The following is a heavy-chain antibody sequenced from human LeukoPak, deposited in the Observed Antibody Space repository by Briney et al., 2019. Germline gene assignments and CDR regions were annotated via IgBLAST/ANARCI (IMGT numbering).Heavy chain of an antibody. J-gene: IGHJ4*02. D-gene: IGHD3-10*01. Sequence: PGGSLRLSCAASGFTFSSYAMHWVRQAPGKGLEYVSAISSNGGSTFYANSVKGRFTISRDNSKNTLYLQMGSLRAEDMAVYYCARSSDTRFGELMVWGQGTLVTVSS. CDR2: ISSNGGST. V-gene: IGHV3-64*01. CDR1: GFTFSSYA. CDR3: ARSSDTRFGELMV.